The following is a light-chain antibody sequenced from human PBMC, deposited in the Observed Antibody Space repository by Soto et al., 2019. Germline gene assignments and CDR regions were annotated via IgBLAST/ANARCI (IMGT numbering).Light chain of an antibody. CDR2: SAS. V-gene: IGKV1-27*01. Sequence: DIPMTQSPSSLSASVGDRVTITCRASQGISNYLAWYQQKPGKVPKLLIYSASTLQSGVPSRFSSSGSGTDFTLTISSLQPEDVATYYCQKYNSAPHTFGQRTKLEIK. CDR3: QKYNSAPHT. J-gene: IGKJ2*01. CDR1: QGISNY.